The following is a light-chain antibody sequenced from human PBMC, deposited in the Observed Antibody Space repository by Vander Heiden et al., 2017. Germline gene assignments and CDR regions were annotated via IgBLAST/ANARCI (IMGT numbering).Light chain of an antibody. V-gene: IGLV10-54*04. CDR1: SNNVGNQG. J-gene: IGLJ1*01. CDR2: RNN. Sequence: QAGLTQPPSVSKDLRQTATLPCTGNSNNVGNQGAAWLQQHQGHPPKLLSYRNNNRPSGISERFYAFRSGNTASLTITGLQPEDEADYYCSAWDSSLSVYVFGTGTKVTVL. CDR3: SAWDSSLSVYV.